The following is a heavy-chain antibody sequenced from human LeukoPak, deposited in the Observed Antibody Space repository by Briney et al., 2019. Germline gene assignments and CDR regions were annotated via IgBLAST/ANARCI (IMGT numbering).Heavy chain of an antibody. CDR1: GYTFTNYG. Sequence: ASVKVSCKASGYTFTNYGINWVRQAPGQGLEWMGWISAYNGNTKYAQKLQGRVTVTTATATSTAYMELRSLRSDDTAVYYCAREWSGGYYSGGSGYLDNWGQGTLVTVSS. V-gene: IGHV1-18*01. D-gene: IGHD3-22*01. CDR3: AREWSGGYYSGGSGYLDN. J-gene: IGHJ4*02. CDR2: ISAYNGNT.